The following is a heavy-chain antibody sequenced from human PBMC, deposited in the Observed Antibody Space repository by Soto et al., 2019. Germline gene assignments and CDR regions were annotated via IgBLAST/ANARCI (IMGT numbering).Heavy chain of an antibody. J-gene: IGHJ4*02. D-gene: IGHD3-22*01. Sequence: SVKVSCKASGGTFSSYAISWVRQAPGQGLEWMGGIIPIFGTTNYAQKFLGRVTITADESMTTAYMEMSSLRSEDTAVYYCARGPDRSGFYLFDYWGQGTLVTVSS. CDR1: GGTFSSYA. V-gene: IGHV1-69*13. CDR2: IIPIFGTT. CDR3: ARGPDRSGFYLFDY.